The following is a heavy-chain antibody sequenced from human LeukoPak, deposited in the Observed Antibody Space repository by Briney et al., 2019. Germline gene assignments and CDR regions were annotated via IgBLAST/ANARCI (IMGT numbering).Heavy chain of an antibody. CDR1: GFTFSSYG. V-gene: IGHV3-30*18. Sequence: GRSLRLSCAASGFTFSSYGMHWVRQAPGKGLEWVAVISYDGSNKYYADSVKGRFTTSRDNSKNTLYLQMNSLRAEDTAVYYCAKDSRWLWIAAAGPNWFDPWGQGTLVTVSS. J-gene: IGHJ5*02. CDR2: ISYDGSNK. CDR3: AKDSRWLWIAAAGPNWFDP. D-gene: IGHD6-13*01.